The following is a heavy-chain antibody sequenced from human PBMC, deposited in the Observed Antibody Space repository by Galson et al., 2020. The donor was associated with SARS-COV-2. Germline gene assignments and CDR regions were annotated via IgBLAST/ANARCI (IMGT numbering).Heavy chain of an antibody. CDR3: AKEGGVIYNNEFDS. J-gene: IGHJ4*02. CDR1: KFSFSSYS. V-gene: IGHV3-23*01. Sequence: GGSLRLSCAASKFSFSSYSMSWVRQAPGKGLEWVSGISGSGDDRYYADSVKGRFTISRDNSNNTLVLQMNNLRAEDTAVYYCAKEGGVIYNNEFDSWGLGTLVTVSS. CDR2: ISGSGDDR. D-gene: IGHD1-20*01.